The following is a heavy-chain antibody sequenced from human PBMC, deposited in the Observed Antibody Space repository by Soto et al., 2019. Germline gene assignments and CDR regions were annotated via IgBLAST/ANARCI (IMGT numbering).Heavy chain of an antibody. V-gene: IGHV4-39*02. Sequence: QLQLQESGPGLVKLSETLSLTCTVSGGSISSSSYYWGWIRQPPGKGLEWIGSIYYSGSTYYNPSLKSRVTISVATSKNQFSLKLSSVTAADTAVYYCARELGNHWNDAGSGWYFALWGRGTLVTVSS. CDR2: IYYSGST. CDR3: ARELGNHWNDAGSGWYFAL. CDR1: GGSISSSSYY. J-gene: IGHJ2*01. D-gene: IGHD1-1*01.